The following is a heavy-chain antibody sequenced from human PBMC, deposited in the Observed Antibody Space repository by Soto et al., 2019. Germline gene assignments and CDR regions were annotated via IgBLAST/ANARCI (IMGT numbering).Heavy chain of an antibody. CDR2: FYYSGNT. D-gene: IGHD3-10*01. Sequence: QLQLQESGPGVVKSSETLSLTCTVSGGSISSSSYYWGWIRQPPGKGLEWIGSFYYSGNTYYYTSLKSRVTISGDTSEIQISLKLSSVTAADTAVYYCARQVVDGTVTGSGSFDYWGQGTLVTVSS. V-gene: IGHV4-39*01. J-gene: IGHJ4*02. CDR3: ARQVVDGTVTGSGSFDY. CDR1: GGSISSSSYY.